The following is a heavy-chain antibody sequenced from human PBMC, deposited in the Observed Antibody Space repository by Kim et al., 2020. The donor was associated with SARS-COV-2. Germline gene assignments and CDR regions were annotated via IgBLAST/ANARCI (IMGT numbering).Heavy chain of an antibody. V-gene: IGHV1-8*01. CDR1: GFTFTSYD. CDR3: ARSPVWTGYYYYFDY. J-gene: IGHJ4*02. CDR2: MNPNSGNT. D-gene: IGHD3-3*01. Sequence: ASVKVSCKASGFTFTSYDINWVRQATGQGLEWVGWMNPNSGNTGYAQKFQGRVTMTRNTSISTAYMELSSLRSEDTAMYYCARSPVWTGYYYYFDYWGQGTLVTVSS.